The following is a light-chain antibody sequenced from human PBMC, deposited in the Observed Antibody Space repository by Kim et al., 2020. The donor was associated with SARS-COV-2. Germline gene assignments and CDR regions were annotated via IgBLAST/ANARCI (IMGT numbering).Light chain of an antibody. CDR1: QGISNY. J-gene: IGKJ1*01. CDR3: QKYNSAPHT. CDR2: AAS. V-gene: IGKV1-27*01. Sequence: ASVGDRVTISCRESQGISNYLAWYQQKPGKVPKLLIYAASTLQSGVPSRFSGSGSGTYFTLTISSLQPEDVATYYCQKYNSAPHTFGQGTKVDIK.